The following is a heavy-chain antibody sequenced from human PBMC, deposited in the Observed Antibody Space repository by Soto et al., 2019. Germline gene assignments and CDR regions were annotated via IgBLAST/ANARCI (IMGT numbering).Heavy chain of an antibody. CDR1: GFTFSSYA. CDR3: MRPAPRGRHYFYFGMDV. V-gene: IGHV3-23*01. D-gene: IGHD3-10*01. J-gene: IGHJ6*02. CDR2: ISSSGGST. Sequence: QPGGSLRLSCAASGFTFSSYAMRWVRQTPGKGLEWVSGISSSGGSTYYADSVKGRFTISRDNSKNTLFLRMNRPRVEDTAVYYCMRPAPRGRHYFYFGMDVWVQGTTVTVSS.